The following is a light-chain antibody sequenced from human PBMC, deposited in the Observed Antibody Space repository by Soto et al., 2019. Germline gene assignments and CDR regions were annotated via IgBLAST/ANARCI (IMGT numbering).Light chain of an antibody. Sequence: DILMTQSPDSLAVSLGERATINCKSSQSVLYSSDNKNYLAWYQQKPGQPPKVLIYWASTRESGVPDRFSGSGYGTDFTLTISSLQAEDVAVYYCQQHYGTPWTFGQGTKVEIK. CDR3: QQHYGTPWT. V-gene: IGKV4-1*01. CDR2: WAS. CDR1: QSVLYSSDNKNY. J-gene: IGKJ1*01.